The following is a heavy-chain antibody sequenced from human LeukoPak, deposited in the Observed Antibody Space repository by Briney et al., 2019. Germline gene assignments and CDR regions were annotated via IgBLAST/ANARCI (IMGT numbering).Heavy chain of an antibody. D-gene: IGHD6-13*01. Sequence: GGSLRLSCAASGFTFSSYGMHWVRQAPGKGLEWVAFIRYDGSNKYYADSVKGRFTISRDNSKNTLYLQMNSLRAEDTAVYYCAKDPRRNPSIAAAGKSWYFDYWGQGTLVTVSS. CDR1: GFTFSSYG. J-gene: IGHJ4*02. CDR2: IRYDGSNK. CDR3: AKDPRRNPSIAAAGKSWYFDY. V-gene: IGHV3-30*02.